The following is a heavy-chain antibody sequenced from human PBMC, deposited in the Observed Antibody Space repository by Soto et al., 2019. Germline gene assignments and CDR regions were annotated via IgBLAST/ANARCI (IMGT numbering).Heavy chain of an antibody. CDR3: AKDRPGYCSDGLCYEHFHYGMDV. V-gene: IGHV3-30*04. D-gene: IGHD2-15*01. CDR1: GFSFNSYA. Sequence: QVQLVESGGRVVHPGTSLRLSCEVSGFSFNSYAMHWVRQAPGKGLEWVAAITFDGSSQFYAGSVRGRFTISRDNSRNTLFLDMTSLRPEDTAMYFCAKDRPGYCSDGLCYEHFHYGMDV. J-gene: IGHJ6*01. CDR2: ITFDGSSQ.